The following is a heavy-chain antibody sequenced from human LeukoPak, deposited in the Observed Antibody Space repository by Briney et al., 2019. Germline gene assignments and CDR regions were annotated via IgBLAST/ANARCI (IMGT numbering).Heavy chain of an antibody. CDR2: ISSSSSTI. J-gene: IGHJ4*02. Sequence: HPGGSLRLSCAASGFTFSSYSMNWVRQAPGKGLEWVSYISSSSSTIYYADSVKGRFTISRDNAKNSLYPQMNSLRAEDTAVYYCARGGYYDSSGYLYWGQGTLVTVSS. V-gene: IGHV3-48*01. CDR3: ARGGYYDSSGYLY. CDR1: GFTFSSYS. D-gene: IGHD3-22*01.